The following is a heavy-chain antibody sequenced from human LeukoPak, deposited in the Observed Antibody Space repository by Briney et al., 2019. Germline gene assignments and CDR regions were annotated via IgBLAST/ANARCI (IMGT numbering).Heavy chain of an antibody. CDR3: AKDTAQGYTYGTIEQDY. V-gene: IGHV3-23*01. CDR2: VSESGEIT. J-gene: IGHJ4*02. Sequence: PGGPLRLSCAASGIAFSTYAMSWVRQAPGKGLEWVSVVSESGEITHYADSVKGRFTISRDNSKNTVYLQMNSLRAEDSAVYYCAKDTAQGYTYGTIEQDYWGQGTRVTVSS. CDR1: GIAFSTYA. D-gene: IGHD5-18*01.